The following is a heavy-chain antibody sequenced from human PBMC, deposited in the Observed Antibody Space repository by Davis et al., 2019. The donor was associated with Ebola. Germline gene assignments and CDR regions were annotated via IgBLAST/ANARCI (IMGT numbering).Heavy chain of an antibody. CDR2: IFRTGAT. Sequence: MPGGSLRLSCTVSGGYISGYYWGWIRQPPGKGLEWMGSIFRTGATSYNPSLKSRVTISLDTSKNHFSLKLSSVTAADTAVYYCARQSSSSWGDYWGQGTLVTVSS. D-gene: IGHD6-6*01. CDR1: GGYISGYY. V-gene: IGHV4-39*01. CDR3: ARQSSSSWGDY. J-gene: IGHJ4*02.